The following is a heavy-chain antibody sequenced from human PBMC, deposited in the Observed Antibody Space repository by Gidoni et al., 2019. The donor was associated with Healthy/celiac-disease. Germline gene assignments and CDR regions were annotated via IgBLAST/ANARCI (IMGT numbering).Heavy chain of an antibody. D-gene: IGHD3-10*01. CDR2: IRSKAYGGTT. V-gene: IGHV3-49*04. Sequence: EVQLVESGGGLVQLGRSLRLSCTASGFTFGDYAMSWVRQAPGKGLEWVGFIRSKAYGGTTEYAASVKGRFTISRDDSKSIAYLQMNSLKTEDTAVYYCTRDGYGSGSYSQDWGQGTLVTVSS. J-gene: IGHJ1*01. CDR1: GFTFGDYA. CDR3: TRDGYGSGSYSQD.